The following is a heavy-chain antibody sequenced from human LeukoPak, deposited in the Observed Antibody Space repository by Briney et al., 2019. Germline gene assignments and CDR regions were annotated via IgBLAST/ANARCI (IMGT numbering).Heavy chain of an antibody. J-gene: IGHJ6*03. V-gene: IGHV4-34*01. Sequence: SETLSLTCAVYGGSFSGYYWSWIRQPPGKGLEWIGEINHSGSTNYNPSLKSRVTMSVDKSKNQFSLKLSSVTAADTAVYYCARSDYGDYVFYYYYYYMDVWGKGTTVTVSS. D-gene: IGHD4-17*01. CDR1: GGSFSGYY. CDR2: INHSGST. CDR3: ARSDYGDYVFYYYYYYMDV.